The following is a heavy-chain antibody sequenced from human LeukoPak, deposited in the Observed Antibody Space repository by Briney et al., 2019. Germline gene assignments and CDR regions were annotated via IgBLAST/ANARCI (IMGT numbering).Heavy chain of an antibody. D-gene: IGHD3-22*01. Sequence: PGGSLRLSCAASGFTFSSYAMSWFRQAPGKGLEWVANIKQDGSEKYYVDSVKGRFTISRDNAKNSLYLQMNSLRADDTALYYCASERFGYSIFDYRGQGTLVPVSS. CDR1: GFTFSSYA. V-gene: IGHV3-7*01. CDR3: ASERFGYSIFDY. CDR2: IKQDGSEK. J-gene: IGHJ4*02.